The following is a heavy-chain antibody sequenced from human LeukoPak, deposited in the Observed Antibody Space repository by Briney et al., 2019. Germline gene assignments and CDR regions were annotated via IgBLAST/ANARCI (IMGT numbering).Heavy chain of an antibody. J-gene: IGHJ4*02. CDR2: ISSSGSTI. Sequence: GGSLRLSCAASGITFNNAYMSWIRQAPGKGLEWVSYISSSGSTIYYADSVKGRFTISRDNAKNSLYLQMNSLRAEDTAVYYCARDIESRGSGSYYPLDYWGQGTLVTVSS. V-gene: IGHV3-11*01. D-gene: IGHD3-10*01. CDR3: ARDIESRGSGSYYPLDY. CDR1: GITFNNAY.